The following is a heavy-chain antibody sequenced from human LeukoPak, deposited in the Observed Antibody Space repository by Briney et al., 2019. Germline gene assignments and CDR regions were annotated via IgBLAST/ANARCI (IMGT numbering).Heavy chain of an antibody. Sequence: SETLSLTCAVSGYSISSGYYWGWIWQPPGKGLEWIGSIYHSGSTYYNPSLKSRVTISVDTSKNQFSLKLSSVTAADTAVYYCARQRYSYGYPGYWGQGTLVTVSS. J-gene: IGHJ4*02. D-gene: IGHD5-18*01. CDR2: IYHSGST. V-gene: IGHV4-38-2*01. CDR1: GYSISSGYY. CDR3: ARQRYSYGYPGY.